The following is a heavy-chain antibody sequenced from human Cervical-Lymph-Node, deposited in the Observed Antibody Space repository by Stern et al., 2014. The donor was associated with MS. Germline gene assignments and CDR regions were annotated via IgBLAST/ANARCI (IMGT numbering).Heavy chain of an antibody. CDR1: GYTFSSYG. D-gene: IGHD2-15*01. J-gene: IGHJ3*02. V-gene: IGHV1-18*01. CDR3: ARGLLGSENAFDI. CDR2: IGAYNGNT. Sequence: QVQLVQSGAEGNKPGASVKVSCKASGYTFSSYGISWVPQAPGHGIAWMRWIGAYNGNTNYAQKLQGRVTMTTDTSTSTAYMELRSLRSDDTAVYYCARGLLGSENAFDIWGQGTMVTVSS.